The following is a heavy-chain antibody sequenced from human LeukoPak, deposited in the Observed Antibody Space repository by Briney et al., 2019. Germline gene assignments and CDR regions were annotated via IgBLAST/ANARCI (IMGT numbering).Heavy chain of an antibody. Sequence: SETLSLTCTVSGGSISSYYWSWIRQPPGKGLEWIGYIYYSGSTNYNPSLKSRVTTSVDTSKNQFSLKLSSVTAADTAVYYCARHIRGVEQPRLDYWGQGTLVTVSS. V-gene: IGHV4-59*08. J-gene: IGHJ4*02. CDR1: GGSISSYY. CDR3: ARHIRGVEQPRLDY. D-gene: IGHD3-10*01. CDR2: IYYSGST.